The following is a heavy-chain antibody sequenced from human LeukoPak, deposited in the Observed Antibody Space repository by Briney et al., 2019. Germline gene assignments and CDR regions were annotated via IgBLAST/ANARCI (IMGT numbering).Heavy chain of an antibody. CDR2: ISSSSSYI. D-gene: IGHD1-26*01. V-gene: IGHV3-21*01. CDR3: ARDHGGSYFLEAFDI. Sequence: GGSLRLSCAASGFTFGSYSMNWVRQAPGKGLEWVSSISSSSSYIYYADSVKGRFTISRDNAKNSLYLQMNSLSAEDTAVYYCARDHGGSYFLEAFDIWGQGTMVTVSS. CDR1: GFTFGSYS. J-gene: IGHJ3*02.